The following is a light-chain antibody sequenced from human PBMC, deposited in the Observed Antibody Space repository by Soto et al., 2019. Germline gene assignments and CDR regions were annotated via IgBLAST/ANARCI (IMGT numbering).Light chain of an antibody. J-gene: IGKJ5*01. CDR2: DAS. CDR1: QGVSISY. CDR3: QQYGSSPPIT. V-gene: IGKV3D-20*01. Sequence: PVERATLSCGASQGVSISYLAWYLQKPGLAPRLLIYDASSRATGIPDRFSGSGSGTDFTLTISRLEPEDFAVYYYQQYGSSPPITFGQGTRLEIK.